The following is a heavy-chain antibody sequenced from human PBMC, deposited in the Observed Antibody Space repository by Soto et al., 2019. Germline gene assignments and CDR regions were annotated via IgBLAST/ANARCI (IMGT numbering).Heavy chain of an antibody. CDR2: IYTSGST. Sequence: SETLSLTCTVSGGSISSYYWTWIRQPSGKGLEWIGHIYTSGSTNYNPSLKSRVTISVDTSKSQFSLKLSSVTAADTAVYYCARVGWTTVGYYFDYWGQGALVTVS. CDR3: ARVGWTTVGYYFDY. D-gene: IGHD4-17*01. V-gene: IGHV4-4*07. CDR1: GGSISSYY. J-gene: IGHJ4*02.